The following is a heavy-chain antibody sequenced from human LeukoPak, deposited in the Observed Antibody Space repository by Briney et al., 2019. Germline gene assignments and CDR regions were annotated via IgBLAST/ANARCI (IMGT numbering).Heavy chain of an antibody. J-gene: IGHJ6*03. D-gene: IGHD6-19*01. CDR1: GDSISSRSYY. Sequence: SETLSLTCTVSGDSISSRSYYWGWIRQPPGKGLEWIGSIYYSGSTYYNPSLKSRVTISVNTSKNQFSLKLSSVTAADTAVYYCASMRGGSGWYGYYYMDVWGKGTTVTVSS. CDR2: IYYSGST. CDR3: ASMRGGSGWYGYYYMDV. V-gene: IGHV4-39*07.